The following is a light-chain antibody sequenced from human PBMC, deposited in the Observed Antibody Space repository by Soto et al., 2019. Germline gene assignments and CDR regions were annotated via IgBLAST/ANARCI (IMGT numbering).Light chain of an antibody. CDR2: GAA. Sequence: EIVMTKSPATLYVSPGERATLSCRASQSVSSNLAWYQQKPGQAPRLLIYGAATRATGIPARISGSESGTEFTLTNSSLQSEDFGVYCCQQYHNWPPLSFGGGTKVEIK. J-gene: IGKJ4*01. CDR3: QQYHNWPPLS. CDR1: QSVSSN. V-gene: IGKV3-15*01.